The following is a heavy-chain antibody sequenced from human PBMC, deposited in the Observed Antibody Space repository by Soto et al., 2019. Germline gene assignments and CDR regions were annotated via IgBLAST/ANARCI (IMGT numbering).Heavy chain of an antibody. D-gene: IGHD3-10*01. V-gene: IGHV4-59*08. CDR2: IYYSGST. J-gene: IGHJ6*03. CDR3: ARRQGLSYHLAYYYYMDV. Sequence: PSETLSLTCTVSGASISSYYWSWIRQPPGKGLEWIGYIYYSGSTNYNPSLKSRVTISVDTSKNQFSLKLSSVTAADTAVYYCARRQGLSYHLAYYYYMDVWGKGTTVTVSS. CDR1: GASISSYY.